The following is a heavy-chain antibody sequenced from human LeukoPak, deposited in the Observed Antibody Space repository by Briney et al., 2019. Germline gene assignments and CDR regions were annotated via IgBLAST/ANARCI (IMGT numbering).Heavy chain of an antibody. D-gene: IGHD2-2*01. Sequence: PGGSLRLSCAASGLTVSSNYMSWVRQAPGKGLEWVSVIYSGGSTYYADSVKGRFTISRDNSKNTLYLQMNSLRAEDTAVYYCARVGCSSTSCYAGGWFDPWGQGTLLTVSS. CDR2: IYSGGST. CDR1: GLTVSSNY. J-gene: IGHJ5*02. V-gene: IGHV3-53*01. CDR3: ARVGCSSTSCYAGGWFDP.